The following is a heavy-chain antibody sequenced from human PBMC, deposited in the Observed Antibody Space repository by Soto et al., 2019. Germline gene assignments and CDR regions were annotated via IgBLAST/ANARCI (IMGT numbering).Heavy chain of an antibody. J-gene: IGHJ4*02. CDR3: ARHFYVDYIDY. CDR1: GDSITSNSYF. Sequence: SETLSLTCTVSGDSITSNSYFWAWIRQPPGKGLEWIGSIYYSGTTYYNPSLKSRVTISVDRSKNQFSLKLSSVTAADTAVYYCARHFYVDYIDYWGQGALVTV. V-gene: IGHV4-39*01. CDR2: IYYSGTT. D-gene: IGHD3-16*01.